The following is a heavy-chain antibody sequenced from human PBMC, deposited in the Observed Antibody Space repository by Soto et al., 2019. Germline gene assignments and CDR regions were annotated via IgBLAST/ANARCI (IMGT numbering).Heavy chain of an antibody. Sequence: VKVSCKASGYTFTSYAMHWVRQAPGQRLEWMGWINAGNGNTKYSQKFQGRVTITRDTSASTAYMELSSLRSEDTAVYYCAREKAKGSSERYDFMDVWGKGTTVTVSS. V-gene: IGHV1-3*01. CDR3: AREKAKGSSERYDFMDV. J-gene: IGHJ6*04. CDR1: GYTFTSYA. D-gene: IGHD5-12*01. CDR2: INAGNGNT.